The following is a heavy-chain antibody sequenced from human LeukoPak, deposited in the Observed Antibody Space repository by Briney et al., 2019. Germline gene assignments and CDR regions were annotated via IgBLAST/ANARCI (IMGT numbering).Heavy chain of an antibody. D-gene: IGHD6-19*01. CDR3: ARDLKMGYSSGRYSWGTGSSNDY. J-gene: IGHJ4*02. CDR2: ISGYNGNT. V-gene: IGHV1-18*01. CDR1: GYTFTNYG. Sequence: RASVKVSCKASGYTFTNYGISWVRQAPGQGLEWMGWISGYNGNTNYAQKFQGRITMTTDTSTSTGYMELRSLRSDDTAVYYCARDLKMGYSSGRYSWGTGSSNDYWGQGTLVTVSS.